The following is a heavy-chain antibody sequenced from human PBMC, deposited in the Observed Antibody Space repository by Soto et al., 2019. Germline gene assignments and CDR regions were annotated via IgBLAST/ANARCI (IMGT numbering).Heavy chain of an antibody. CDR1: GYTFTSYG. CDR3: AREYCSSTSCYLPDV. V-gene: IGHV1-18*01. Sequence: ASVKVSCKASGYTFTSYGISWVRQAPGQGLEWMGWVSAYNDKTNYAQKLQGRVTMTTDTSTSTAYMELRSLRPDDTAVYYCAREYCSSTSCYLPDVWGKGTTVTVSS. D-gene: IGHD2-2*01. J-gene: IGHJ6*04. CDR2: VSAYNDKT.